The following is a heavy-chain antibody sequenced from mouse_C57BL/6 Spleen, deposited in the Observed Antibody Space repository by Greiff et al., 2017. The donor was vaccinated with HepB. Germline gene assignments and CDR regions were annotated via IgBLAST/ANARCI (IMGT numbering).Heavy chain of an antibody. CDR2: IDPSDSYT. J-gene: IGHJ2*01. D-gene: IGHD1-1*01. CDR1: GYTFTSYW. Sequence: VQLQQPGAELVRPGTSVKLSCKASGYTFTSYWMHWVKQRPGQGLEWIGVIDPSDSYTNYNQKFKGKATLTVDTSSSTAYMQLSSLTSEDSAVYYCARGEVTYYYGSSYDYWGQGTTLTVSS. CDR3: ARGEVTYYYGSSYDY. V-gene: IGHV1-59*01.